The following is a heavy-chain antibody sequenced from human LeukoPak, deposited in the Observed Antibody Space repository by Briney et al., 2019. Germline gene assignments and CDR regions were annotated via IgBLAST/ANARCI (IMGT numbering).Heavy chain of an antibody. Sequence: PGGSLRLSCAASGFTFSNYAMSWVRQAPGKGLEWVSAISGSGVSTYYADSVRGRFTTSRDNSKNTLYVQMNSRRAEDTAVYYCAKQIAKWGVFFDYWGPGILVTVSS. D-gene: IGHD7-27*01. CDR2: ISGSGVST. CDR1: GFTFSNYA. J-gene: IGHJ4*02. CDR3: AKQIAKWGVFFDY. V-gene: IGHV3-23*01.